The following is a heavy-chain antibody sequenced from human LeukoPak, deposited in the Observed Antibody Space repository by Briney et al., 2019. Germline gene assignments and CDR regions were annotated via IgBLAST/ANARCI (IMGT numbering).Heavy chain of an antibody. CDR3: ARLHRSTLDN. CDR2: IRSSYT. Sequence: KPGGSLRLSCAASGFTLSDYYMSWIRQAPGKGLEWVSYIRSSYTNYADSVKGRFTISRDIAKNSLYLQMNSLRAEDTAVYYCARLHRSTLDNWGQGTLVTVSS. CDR1: GFTLSDYY. V-gene: IGHV3-11*03. J-gene: IGHJ4*02. D-gene: IGHD6-13*01.